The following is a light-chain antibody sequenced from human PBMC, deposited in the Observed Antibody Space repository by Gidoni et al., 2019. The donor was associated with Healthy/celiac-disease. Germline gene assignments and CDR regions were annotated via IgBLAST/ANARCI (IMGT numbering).Light chain of an antibody. V-gene: IGKV3-20*01. CDR2: GAS. CDR1: QSVSSSY. J-gene: IGKJ1*01. CDR3: QQYGSSPET. Sequence: VLTQSPGTLSLSPGERATLSCRASQSVSSSYLAWYQQKPGQAPRLLIYGASSRATGIPDRFSGSGSGTDFTLTISRLEPEDFAVYYCQQYGSSPETFGQGTKVEIK.